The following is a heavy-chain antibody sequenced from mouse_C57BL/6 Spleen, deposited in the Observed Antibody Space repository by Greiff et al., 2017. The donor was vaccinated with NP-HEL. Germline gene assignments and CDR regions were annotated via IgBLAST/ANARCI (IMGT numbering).Heavy chain of an antibody. V-gene: IGHV1-81*01. CDR2: IYPRSGNT. Sequence: QVQLQQSGAELARPGASVKLSCKASGYTFTSYGISWVKQRTGQGLEWIGEIYPRSGNTYYNEKFKGKATLTADKSSSTAYMELRSLTSEDSAVYFCARDYYSNYDRYFDVWGTGTTVTVSS. CDR3: ARDYYSNYDRYFDV. J-gene: IGHJ1*03. CDR1: GYTFTSYG. D-gene: IGHD2-5*01.